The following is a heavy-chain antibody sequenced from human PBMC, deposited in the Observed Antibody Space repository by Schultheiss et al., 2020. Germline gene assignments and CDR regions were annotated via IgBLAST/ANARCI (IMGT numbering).Heavy chain of an antibody. D-gene: IGHD1-1*01. CDR1: GGSFSGYY. J-gene: IGHJ6*02. CDR3: ARVSRASTTSRLYYYYGMDV. Sequence: SETLSLTCAVYGGSFSGYYWSWIRQPPGKGLEWIGEINHSGSTNYNPSLKSRVTISVDTSKNQFSLKLSSVTAADTAVYYCARVSRASTTSRLYYYYGMDVWGQGTTVTV. V-gene: IGHV4-34*01. CDR2: INHSGST.